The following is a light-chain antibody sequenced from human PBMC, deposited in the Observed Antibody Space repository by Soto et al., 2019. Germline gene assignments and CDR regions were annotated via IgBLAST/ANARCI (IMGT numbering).Light chain of an antibody. CDR2: DVS. Sequence: QSALTQPASVSGSPGQSITISCTGASSDVGNYNYVSWYQQHPGKAPKLIIYDVSNRPSGVSNRFSGSKSGNTASLTISGLHAEDEADYYCSSYTSSRTLYVFGTGTKLTVL. CDR1: SSDVGNYNY. V-gene: IGLV2-14*01. J-gene: IGLJ1*01. CDR3: SSYTSSRTLYV.